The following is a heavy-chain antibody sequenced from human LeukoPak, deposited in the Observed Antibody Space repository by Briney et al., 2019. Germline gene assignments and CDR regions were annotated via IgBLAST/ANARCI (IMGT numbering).Heavy chain of an antibody. CDR3: ASVAPQSMYNWFGP. CDR2: INHSGST. V-gene: IGHV4-34*01. CDR1: GGSFSGYY. J-gene: IGHJ5*02. D-gene: IGHD5-12*01. Sequence: SETLSLTCAVYGGSFSGYYWSWIRQPPGKGLEWIGEINHSGSTNYNPSLKSRVTISVDTSKNQFSLKLSSVTAADTAVYYCASVAPQSMYNWFGPWGQGTLVTVSS.